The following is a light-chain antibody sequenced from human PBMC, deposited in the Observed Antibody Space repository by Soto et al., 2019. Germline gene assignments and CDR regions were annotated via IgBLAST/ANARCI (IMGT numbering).Light chain of an antibody. V-gene: IGKV3-15*01. CDR2: GAS. CDR1: QSLTTN. CDR3: QQYNNWPAIT. Sequence: EIVMTQSPATLSVSPGEIVTLSCRASQSLTTNLAWYQHKPGQSPRLLIYGASARATGIPDRFSGGGSGAEYTLTISSLQSEDFAVYHCQQYNNWPAITFGQGTRLEIK. J-gene: IGKJ5*01.